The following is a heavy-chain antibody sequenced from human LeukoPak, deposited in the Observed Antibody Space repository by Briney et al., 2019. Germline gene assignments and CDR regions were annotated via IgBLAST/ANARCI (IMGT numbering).Heavy chain of an antibody. Sequence: GGYLRLSCVASGFTFSNYWMNWVRQAPGKGLEWVANIKPDGGEQYYVDSVKGRFTISRGNADNSLYLQLSSLRAEDTAVYYCAREQRTFDYWGQGILVTVSS. CDR1: GFTFSNYW. CDR3: AREQRTFDY. V-gene: IGHV3-7*03. D-gene: IGHD5-24*01. CDR2: IKPDGGEQ. J-gene: IGHJ4*02.